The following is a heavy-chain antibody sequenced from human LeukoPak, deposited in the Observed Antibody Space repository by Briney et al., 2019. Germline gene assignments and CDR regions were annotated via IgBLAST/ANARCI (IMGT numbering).Heavy chain of an antibody. D-gene: IGHD4-17*01. Sequence: GGSLRLSCAASGFTFSSYGMHWVRQAPGKGLQGVAVISYDGSNKYYADSVKGRFTISRDNSKNTLYLQMNSLRAEDTAVYYCAKGPYGDGGWYFDYWGQGTLVTVSS. V-gene: IGHV3-30*18. CDR2: ISYDGSNK. CDR3: AKGPYGDGGWYFDY. CDR1: GFTFSSYG. J-gene: IGHJ4*02.